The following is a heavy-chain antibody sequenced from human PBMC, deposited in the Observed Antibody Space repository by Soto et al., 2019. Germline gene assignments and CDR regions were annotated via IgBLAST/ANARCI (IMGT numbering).Heavy chain of an antibody. D-gene: IGHD6-13*01. V-gene: IGHV5-10-1*01. J-gene: IGHJ5*02. Sequence: GESLKISCKGSGYSFTSYWISWVRQMPGKGLEWMGRIDPSDSYTNYSPSFQGHVTTSADKSISTAYLQWSSLKASDTAMYYCARRGPIAAADNWFDPWGQGTLVTVS. CDR3: ARRGPIAAADNWFDP. CDR1: GYSFTSYW. CDR2: IDPSDSYT.